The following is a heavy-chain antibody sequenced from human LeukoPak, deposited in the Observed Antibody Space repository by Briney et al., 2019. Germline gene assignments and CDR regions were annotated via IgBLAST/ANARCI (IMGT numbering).Heavy chain of an antibody. CDR1: GGSVSSYY. Sequence: PSETLSLTCTVSGGSVSSYYWNWIRRPAGKGLEWIGRIYTSGSTSYNSSLKSRVTMSVDTSKNQFSLKLNSVTAADTAVYYCARDVGGYNYGYCLDYWGQGTLVSVSS. CDR3: ARDVGGYNYGYCLDY. CDR2: IYTSGST. V-gene: IGHV4-4*07. D-gene: IGHD5-18*01. J-gene: IGHJ4*02.